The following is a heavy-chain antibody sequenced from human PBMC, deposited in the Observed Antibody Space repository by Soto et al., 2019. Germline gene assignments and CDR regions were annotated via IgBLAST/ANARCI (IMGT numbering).Heavy chain of an antibody. Sequence: GASLRLSCAASGFTFTNYSMNWVRQAPGKGLEWVSSISSSGSYIYYADSVKGRFTISRDNAKNSLYLQMNSLRAEDTAVYYCARGTFYYDSNAYYGYLGQGTVVTVS. CDR3: ARGTFYYDSNAYYGY. CDR1: GFTFTNYS. V-gene: IGHV3-21*01. D-gene: IGHD3-22*01. CDR2: ISSSGSYI. J-gene: IGHJ4*02.